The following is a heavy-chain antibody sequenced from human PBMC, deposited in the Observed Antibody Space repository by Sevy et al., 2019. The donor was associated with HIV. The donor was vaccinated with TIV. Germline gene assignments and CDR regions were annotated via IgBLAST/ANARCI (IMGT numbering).Heavy chain of an antibody. CDR3: ARSCSGGSCYRRVCYYYYGMDV. V-gene: IGHV3-30-3*01. J-gene: IGHJ6*02. D-gene: IGHD2-15*01. CDR1: GFTFSSYA. Sequence: GGSLRLSCAASGFTFSSYAMHWVRQAPGKGLEWVAVISYDGSNKYYADSVRGRFTISSDNSKNTLYLQMNSLRAEDTAVYYCARSCSGGSCYRRVCYYYYGMDVWGQGTTVTVSS. CDR2: ISYDGSNK.